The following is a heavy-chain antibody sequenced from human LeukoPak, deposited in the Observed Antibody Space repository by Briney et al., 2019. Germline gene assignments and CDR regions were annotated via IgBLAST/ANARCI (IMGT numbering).Heavy chain of an antibody. CDR1: GFTFSDYY. CDR3: ARARGMDDYGDFRIK. D-gene: IGHD4-17*01. V-gene: IGHV3-11*06. J-gene: IGHJ4*02. Sequence: GGSLRLSCAASGFTFSDYYMSWIRQAPGKGLEWVSYISSSSAYTNYADSVKGRFTISRDNSKNSLSLQMNGLRAEDTAVYYCARARGMDDYGDFRIKWGQGTLVTVSS. CDR2: ISSSSAYT.